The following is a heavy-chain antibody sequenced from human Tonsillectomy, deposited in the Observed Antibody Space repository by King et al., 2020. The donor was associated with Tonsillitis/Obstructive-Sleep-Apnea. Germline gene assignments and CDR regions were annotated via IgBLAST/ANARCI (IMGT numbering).Heavy chain of an antibody. Sequence: EVQLVESGGGLVQPGGSLKLSCAASGFSFSGSAMHWVRQASGKGLEWVGRIRRKTNNYSTAYAASVKGRFTISRDDSKNTTYLRMNSLKTEDTAVYYCTRLPAAFWSGSHTDFICFVPWGQGTLVTVSS. CDR1: GFSFSGSA. D-gene: IGHD3-3*01. CDR2: IRRKTNNYST. CDR3: TRLPAAFWSGSHTDFICFVP. V-gene: IGHV3-73*01. J-gene: IGHJ5*02.